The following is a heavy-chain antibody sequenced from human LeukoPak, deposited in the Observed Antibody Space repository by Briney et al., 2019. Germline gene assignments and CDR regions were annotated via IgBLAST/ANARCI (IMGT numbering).Heavy chain of an antibody. CDR3: AREGDYDSSGYSPYYFDY. CDR2: INHSGST. V-gene: IGHV4-34*01. Sequence: PSETLSLTCAVYGGSFSGYYWSWIRQPPGKGLEWIGEINHSGSTNYNPSLKSRVTISVDTSKNQFSLKLSSVTAADTAVYYCAREGDYDSSGYSPYYFDYWGQGTLVTVSS. D-gene: IGHD3-22*01. CDR1: GGSFSGYY. J-gene: IGHJ4*02.